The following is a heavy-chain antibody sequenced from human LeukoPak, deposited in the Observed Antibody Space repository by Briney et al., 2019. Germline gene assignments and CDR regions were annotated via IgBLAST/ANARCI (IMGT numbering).Heavy chain of an antibody. J-gene: IGHJ3*02. CDR3: ARKAEGYSYGYGDAFDI. CDR1: GGSISSYY. V-gene: IGHV4-59*01. Sequence: SETLSLTCTVSGGSISSYYWSWIRQPPGKGLEWIGYIYYSGSTNYNPSLESRVTISVDTSKNQFSLKLSSVTAADTAVYYCARKAEGYSYGYGDAFDIWGQGTMVTVSS. D-gene: IGHD5-18*01. CDR2: IYYSGST.